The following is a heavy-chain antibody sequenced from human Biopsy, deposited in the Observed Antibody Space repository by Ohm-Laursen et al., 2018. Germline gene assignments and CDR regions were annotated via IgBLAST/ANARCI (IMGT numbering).Heavy chain of an antibody. CDR3: GNEVHGRDY. D-gene: IGHD2-15*01. CDR2: INQAGTT. J-gene: IGHJ4*02. Sequence: SLSLTCTVFGKTFSDYQWSWIRQPPGKGLEWIGQINQAGTTNYNPSLKSRVSISADASKYEFSLRLTSVTAADTAVYLCGNEVHGRDYWGLGAQVTVSS. V-gene: IGHV4-34*08. CDR1: GKTFSDYQ.